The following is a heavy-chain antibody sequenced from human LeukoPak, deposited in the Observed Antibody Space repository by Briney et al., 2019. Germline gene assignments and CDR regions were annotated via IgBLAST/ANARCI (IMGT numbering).Heavy chain of an antibody. D-gene: IGHD3-10*01. J-gene: IGHJ4*02. CDR2: INHSGST. CDR3: ARGPYYYGSGSYYRVRSYFDY. CDR1: GGSFSGYY. Sequence: PSETLSLTCAVYGGSFSGYYWSWIRQPPGKGLEWIGEINHSGSTNYSPSLKSRVTISVDTSKNQFSLKLSSVPAADTAVYYCARGPYYYGSGSYYRVRSYFDYWGQGTLVTVSS. V-gene: IGHV4-34*01.